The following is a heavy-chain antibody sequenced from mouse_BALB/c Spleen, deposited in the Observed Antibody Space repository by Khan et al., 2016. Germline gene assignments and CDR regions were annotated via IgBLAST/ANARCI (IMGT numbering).Heavy chain of an antibody. CDR1: GYTFTSYW. V-gene: IGHV1-7*01. D-gene: IGHD2-4*01. Sequence: QVQLQQSGAELAKPGASVKMSCKASGYTFTSYWMHWVKQRPGQGLEWIGYINPSTGYTEYNQKFKDKASLTADKSSSTAYMQLSSLTSEDSALYYCARGGATMMMGFAYWAQGTLVTVSA. CDR2: INPSTGYT. CDR3: ARGGATMMMGFAY. J-gene: IGHJ3*01.